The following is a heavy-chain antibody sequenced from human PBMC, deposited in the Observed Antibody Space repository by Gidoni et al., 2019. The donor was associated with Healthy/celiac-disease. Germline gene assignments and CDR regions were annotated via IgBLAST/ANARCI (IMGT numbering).Heavy chain of an antibody. CDR2: IYYSGST. V-gene: IGHV4-61*01. CDR1: GGSVSSGLYS. D-gene: IGHD3-9*01. Sequence: QVQLQESGPGLVKPSETLSLTCTVSGGSVSSGLYSWSWIRQPPGKGLEWIGYIYYSGSTNYNPSLKSRVTISVDTSKNQFSLKLSSVTAADTAVYYCARAPTDDILTGYYDYGMDVWGQGTTVTVSS. J-gene: IGHJ6*02. CDR3: ARAPTDDILTGYYDYGMDV.